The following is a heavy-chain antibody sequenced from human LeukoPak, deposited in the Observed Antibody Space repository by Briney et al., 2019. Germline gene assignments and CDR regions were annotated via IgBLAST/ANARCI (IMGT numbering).Heavy chain of an antibody. CDR2: ISAYNGNT. CDR1: GYTFTSYG. J-gene: IGHJ4*02. V-gene: IGHV1-18*01. CDR3: AREEMAYYYDSSGYSGIGYFDY. Sequence: ASVKVSCKASGYTFTSYGISWVRQAPGQGLEWMGWISAYNGNTNYAQKLQGRVTMTTDTSTSTAYMELRRLRSDDTAVYYCAREEMAYYYDSSGYSGIGYFDYWGQGTLVTVSS. D-gene: IGHD3-22*01.